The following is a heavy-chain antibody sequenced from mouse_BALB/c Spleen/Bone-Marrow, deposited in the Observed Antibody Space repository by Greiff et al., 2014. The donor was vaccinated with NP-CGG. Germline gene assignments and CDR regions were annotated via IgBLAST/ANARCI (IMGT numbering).Heavy chain of an antibody. J-gene: IGHJ2*01. D-gene: IGHD1-1*01. V-gene: IGHV14-3*02. CDR2: IDPANGNT. Sequence: FQLQQSGAELVKPGASVKLSCTASGFNIKDTYMHWVEQRPEQGLEWIGRIDPANGNTKYDPKFQGKATITADTSSNTAYLQLSSLTSEDTAVYYCARYYYGSSYFDYWGQGTTLTVSS. CDR1: GFNIKDTY. CDR3: ARYYYGSSYFDY.